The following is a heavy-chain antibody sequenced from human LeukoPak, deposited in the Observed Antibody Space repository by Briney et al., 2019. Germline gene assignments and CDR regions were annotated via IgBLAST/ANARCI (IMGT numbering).Heavy chain of an antibody. Sequence: PSETLSLTCTVSGGSISSYYWSWIRQPPGKGLEWIGYIYYSGSTNYNPSHKSRVTISVDTSKNQFSLKLSSVTAADTAVYYCARERPAYDSTIVDYWGQGTLVTVSS. D-gene: IGHD3-22*01. CDR2: IYYSGST. CDR1: GGSISSYY. J-gene: IGHJ4*02. CDR3: ARERPAYDSTIVDY. V-gene: IGHV4-59*01.